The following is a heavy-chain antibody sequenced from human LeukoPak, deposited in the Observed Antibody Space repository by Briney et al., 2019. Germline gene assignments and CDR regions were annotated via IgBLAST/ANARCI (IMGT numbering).Heavy chain of an antibody. CDR3: ARGFGRDAFDI. V-gene: IGHV3-13*01. CDR1: GFTFSSYD. Sequence: GGSLRLSCAASGFTFSSYDMHWVRQATGKGLEWVSAIGTAGDTYYPGSVKGRFTISRENAKNSLYRQMNSLRAGVTAVYYCARGFGRDAFDIWGQGTMVTVSS. CDR2: IGTAGDT. D-gene: IGHD3-16*01. J-gene: IGHJ3*02.